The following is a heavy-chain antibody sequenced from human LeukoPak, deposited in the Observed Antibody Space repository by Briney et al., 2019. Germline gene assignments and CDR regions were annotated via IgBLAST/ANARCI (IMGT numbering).Heavy chain of an antibody. CDR2: IYYRGST. Sequence: PSETLSLTCTVSGGSISSYYWSWIRQPPGKGLEWIGYIYYRGSTNYNPSLKSRVTISVDTSKNQFSLKLSSVTAADTAVYYCARDRGSTSCYDYWGQGTLVTVSS. CDR3: ARDRGSTSCYDY. CDR1: GGSISSYY. J-gene: IGHJ4*02. D-gene: IGHD2-2*01. V-gene: IGHV4-59*01.